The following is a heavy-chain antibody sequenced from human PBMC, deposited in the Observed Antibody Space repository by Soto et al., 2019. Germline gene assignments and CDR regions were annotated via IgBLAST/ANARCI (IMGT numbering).Heavy chain of an antibody. V-gene: IGHV1-69*04. J-gene: IGHJ3*02. CDR2: INPIRGIA. CDR1: GGTFSSYT. D-gene: IGHD3-22*01. CDR3: ARDPARITMIVVADAFDI. Sequence: SVKVSCKASGGTFSSYTISWVRQAPGQGLEWMGRINPIRGIASYAQKFQGRVTITGDTSTSTAYMELSSLRSEDTAVYYCARDPARITMIVVADAFDIWGQGTMVTVSS.